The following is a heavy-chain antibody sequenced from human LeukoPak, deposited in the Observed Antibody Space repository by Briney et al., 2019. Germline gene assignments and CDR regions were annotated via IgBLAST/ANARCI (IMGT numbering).Heavy chain of an antibody. CDR3: ARGPYCSGGSCLPDFDY. V-gene: IGHV4-59*01. D-gene: IGHD2-15*01. CDR1: GGSISSYY. Sequence: KPSETLSLTCTVSGGSISSYYWSWIRQPPGKGLEWIGYIYYSGSTNYNPSLKSRVTISVDTSKNQFSPKQSSVTAADTAVYYCARGPYCSGGSCLPDFDYWGQGTMVTVSS. J-gene: IGHJ4*02. CDR2: IYYSGST.